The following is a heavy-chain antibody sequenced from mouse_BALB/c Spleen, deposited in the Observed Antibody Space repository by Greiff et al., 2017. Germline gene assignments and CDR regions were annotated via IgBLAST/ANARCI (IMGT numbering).Heavy chain of an antibody. V-gene: IGHV5-9-1*01. CDR1: GFTFSSYA. CDR3: ARLYYYGSSDGGAMDY. D-gene: IGHD1-1*01. CDR2: ISSGGSYT. J-gene: IGHJ4*01. Sequence: EVMLVESGGGLVKPGGSLKLSCAASGFTFSSYAMSWVRQTPEKRLEWVATISSGGSYTYYPDSVKGRFTISRDNAKNTLYLQMSSLTSEDTAMYDCARLYYYGSSDGGAMDYWGQGTSVTVSS.